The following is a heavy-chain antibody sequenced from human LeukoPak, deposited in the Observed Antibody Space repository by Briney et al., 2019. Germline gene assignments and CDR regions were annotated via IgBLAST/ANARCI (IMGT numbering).Heavy chain of an antibody. CDR1: GFTFDDYA. CDR2: ISGSGGST. V-gene: IGHV3-23*01. D-gene: IGHD3-10*01. J-gene: IGHJ4*02. CDR3: ARVLSDYGSGSYYNFDY. Sequence: GGSLRLSCAASGFTFDDYAMHWVRQAPGKGLEWVSAISGSGGSTYYADSVKGRFTISRDNSKNTLYLQMNSLRAEDTAVYYCARVLSDYGSGSYYNFDYWGQGTLVTVSS.